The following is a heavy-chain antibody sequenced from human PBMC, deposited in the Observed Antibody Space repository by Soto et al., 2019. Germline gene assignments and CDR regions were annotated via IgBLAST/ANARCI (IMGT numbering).Heavy chain of an antibody. J-gene: IGHJ4*02. V-gene: IGHV3-23*01. CDR1: GFTFSSYA. Sequence: PGGSLRLSCAASGFTFSSYAMSWVRQAPGKGLEWVSAISGSGGSTYYAGSVRGRFTISRDNSKNTLYLQMNSLRAEDTAVYYRAKEDSRYCGSDCYFDYWGQGTLVTVSS. CDR2: ISGSGGST. D-gene: IGHD2-21*02. CDR3: AKEDSRYCGSDCYFDY.